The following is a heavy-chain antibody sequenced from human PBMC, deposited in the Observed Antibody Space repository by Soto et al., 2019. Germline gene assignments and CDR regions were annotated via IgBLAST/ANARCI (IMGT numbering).Heavy chain of an antibody. CDR2: IYSGGST. Sequence: SETLSLTCTVSGGSMTNYYWSWIRQSPGKGLEWIGCIYSGGSTNYNPSLESRVTISVDTSKNQFSLQLTSVTAADTAIYYCARLFYIRDNWFDPWGQGTLVTVSS. V-gene: IGHV4-59*01. CDR3: ARLFYIRDNWFDP. CDR1: GGSMTNYY. J-gene: IGHJ5*02. D-gene: IGHD2-21*01.